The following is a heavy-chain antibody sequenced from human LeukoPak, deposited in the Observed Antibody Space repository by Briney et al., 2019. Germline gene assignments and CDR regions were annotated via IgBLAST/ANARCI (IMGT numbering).Heavy chain of an antibody. D-gene: IGHD5-12*01. CDR3: ARALYGGYGHFDY. CDR2: ITSSSSHL. V-gene: IGHV3-21*01. CDR1: GFTFSSYA. Sequence: PGRSLRLSCAASGFTFSSYAMHWVRQAPGKGLEWVLSITSSSSHLYYADSVKGRFTISRDNAKNSLFLQMNSLRAEDTAVYYCARALYGGYGHFDYWGQGTLVTVSS. J-gene: IGHJ4*02.